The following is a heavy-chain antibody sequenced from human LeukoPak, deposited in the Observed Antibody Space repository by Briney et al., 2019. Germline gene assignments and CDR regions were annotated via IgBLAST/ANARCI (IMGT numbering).Heavy chain of an antibody. D-gene: IGHD6-13*01. CDR3: ARGFGSSWFDY. CDR2: INPNGGGT. V-gene: IGHV1-2*04. Sequence: ASVKVSCKASGYIFTANYIHWVRQAPGQGLEWMGWINPNGGGTNYAQKFQGWVTMTRDTSISTLYMELSRLKSDDTAVYYCARGFGSSWFDYWGQGTLVTVSS. J-gene: IGHJ4*02. CDR1: GYIFTANY.